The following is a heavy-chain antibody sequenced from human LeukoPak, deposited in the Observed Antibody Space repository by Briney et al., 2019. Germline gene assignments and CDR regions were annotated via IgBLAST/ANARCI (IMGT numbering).Heavy chain of an antibody. J-gene: IGHJ4*02. V-gene: IGHV3-23*01. CDR3: AKLTEPD. Sequence: GGSLRLSCAASGFTFSSYAMSWVRQAPGKGLEWVSTISNSGSSTYYADSVRGRLTISRDNSKNTLYLQMNSLRAEDMAVYYCAKLTEPDWGQGTLVTVSS. CDR2: ISNSGSST. CDR1: GFTFSSYA.